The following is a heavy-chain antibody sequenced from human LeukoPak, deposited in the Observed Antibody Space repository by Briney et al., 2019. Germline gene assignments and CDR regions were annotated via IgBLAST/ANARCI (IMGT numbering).Heavy chain of an antibody. Sequence: GGSLRLSCAASGFTFSSYSMNWVRQAPGKGLEWVSSISSSSSYIYYADSVKGRFIISRDNAKNSLYLQMNSLRAEDTAVYYCARVALKYCSSTSCYAGDYWGQGTLVTVSS. CDR1: GFTFSSYS. D-gene: IGHD2-2*01. CDR3: ARVALKYCSSTSCYAGDY. CDR2: ISSSSSYI. V-gene: IGHV3-21*01. J-gene: IGHJ4*02.